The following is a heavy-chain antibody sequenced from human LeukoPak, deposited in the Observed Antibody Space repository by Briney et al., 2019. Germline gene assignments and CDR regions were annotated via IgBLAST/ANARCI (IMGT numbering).Heavy chain of an antibody. Sequence: PGGSLRLSCAASGFTFSTYWMSWVRQAPGKGLEWVANIKQDGSEKYYVDSVKGRFNISRDNAKNSLYLQINSLRAEDTAVYYCARAHRGFTYGFLSHWGLGTLVTVSS. V-gene: IGHV3-7*01. J-gene: IGHJ4*02. CDR2: IKQDGSEK. CDR1: GFTFSTYW. CDR3: ARAHRGFTYGFLSH. D-gene: IGHD5-18*01.